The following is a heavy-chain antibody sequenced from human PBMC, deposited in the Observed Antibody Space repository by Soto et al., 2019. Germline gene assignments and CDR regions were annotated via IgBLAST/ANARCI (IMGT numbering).Heavy chain of an antibody. D-gene: IGHD3-10*01. CDR1: GGSISSSSYY. V-gene: IGHV4-39*01. Sequence: SETLSLTCTVSGGSISSSSYYWGWIRQPPGKGLEWIGSIYYSGSTYYNPSLKSRVTISVDTSKNQFSLKLSSVTAADTAVYYCARQIKALWFGELKSYYYYYGMDVWGQGTTVTVSS. CDR3: ARQIKALWFGELKSYYYYYGMDV. CDR2: IYYSGST. J-gene: IGHJ6*02.